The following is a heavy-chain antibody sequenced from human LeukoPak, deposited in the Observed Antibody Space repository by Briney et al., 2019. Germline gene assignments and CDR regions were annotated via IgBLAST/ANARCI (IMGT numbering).Heavy chain of an antibody. J-gene: IGHJ3*02. Sequence: GASVKVSCKASGYTFTSYDINWVRQATGQGLEWMGWMNPNSGNTGYAQKFQGRVTMTRNTSISTAYMELSSLRSEDTAVYYCTGLGRSSGYYKGAFDIWGQGTMVTVSS. V-gene: IGHV1-8*01. D-gene: IGHD3-22*01. CDR1: GYTFTSYD. CDR3: TGLGRSSGYYKGAFDI. CDR2: MNPNSGNT.